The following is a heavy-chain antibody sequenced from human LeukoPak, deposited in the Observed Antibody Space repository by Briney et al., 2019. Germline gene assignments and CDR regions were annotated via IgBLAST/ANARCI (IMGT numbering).Heavy chain of an antibody. J-gene: IGHJ4*01. CDR1: GASFSANY. V-gene: IGHV4-34*01. D-gene: IGHD3-10*01. CDR3: ARYCGSGNYCISY. CDR2: INHSGTI. Sequence: SETLSLTCAVYGASFSANYWIWIRQPPGKGLEWIAEINHSGTITYKPSLKSRLTISADTSKNQFSLKVSSVTAADTAVYYCARYCGSGNYCISYWGQGTLVTVSS.